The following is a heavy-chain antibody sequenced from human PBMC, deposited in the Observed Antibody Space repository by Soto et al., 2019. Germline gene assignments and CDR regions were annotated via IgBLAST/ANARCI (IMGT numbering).Heavy chain of an antibody. J-gene: IGHJ4*02. V-gene: IGHV1-46*01. CDR3: ARDSNYYYSSGYSFFDY. CDR1: GYTFTSYY. CDR2: INPSGGST. Sequence: QVQLVQSGAEVKKPGASVKVSCKASGYTFTSYYMHWVRQAPGQGLEWMGIINPSGGSTSYAQKFQGRVTMTRDTSTSTVYMELSSLISEDTAVYYCARDSNYYYSSGYSFFDYWGQGTLVTVSS. D-gene: IGHD3-22*01.